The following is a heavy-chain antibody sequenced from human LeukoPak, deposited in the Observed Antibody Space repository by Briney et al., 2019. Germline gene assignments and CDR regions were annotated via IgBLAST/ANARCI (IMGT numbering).Heavy chain of an antibody. J-gene: IGHJ3*02. V-gene: IGHV4-39*01. Sequence: PSETLSLTCTVSGGSISSSSYYWGWIRQPPGKGLEWIGSIYYSGSTYYNPSLKSRVTISVDTSKNQFSLKLSSVTAADTAVYYCASPLNPPDCSSTSCYRGDDAFDIWGQGTMVTVSS. CDR1: GGSISSSSYY. CDR2: IYYSGST. D-gene: IGHD2-2*01. CDR3: ASPLNPPDCSSTSCYRGDDAFDI.